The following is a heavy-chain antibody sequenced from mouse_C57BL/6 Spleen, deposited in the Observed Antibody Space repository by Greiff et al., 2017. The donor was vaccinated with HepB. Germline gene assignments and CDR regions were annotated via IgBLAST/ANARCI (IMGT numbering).Heavy chain of an antibody. CDR3: ARRYYGSSSDY. CDR2: ILPGSGST. D-gene: IGHD1-1*01. J-gene: IGHJ2*01. V-gene: IGHV1-9*01. Sequence: VQLQQSGPELVKPGASVKISCKASGYAFSSSWMNWVKQRPGHGLEWIGEILPGSGSTNYNEKFKGKATFTADTSSNTAYMQLSSLTTEDSAIYYCARRYYGSSSDYWGQGTTLTVSS. CDR1: GYAFSSSW.